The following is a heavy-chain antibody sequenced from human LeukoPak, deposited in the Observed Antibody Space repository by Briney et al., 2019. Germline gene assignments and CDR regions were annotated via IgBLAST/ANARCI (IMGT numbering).Heavy chain of an antibody. V-gene: IGHV3-15*01. CDR1: GFTFNDAY. J-gene: IGHJ4*02. D-gene: IGHD6-13*01. CDR2: IKNKVEGETT. Sequence: VGSLRLSCAASGFTFNDAYMCWVRQAPGKGLEWVGRIKNKVEGETTDYGAPVKGRFTISGDETRNRMYQEMNSQKTDDTAHYNCTTDAGYTSRWYNYWGQGTLVAVSS. CDR3: TTDAGYTSRWYNY.